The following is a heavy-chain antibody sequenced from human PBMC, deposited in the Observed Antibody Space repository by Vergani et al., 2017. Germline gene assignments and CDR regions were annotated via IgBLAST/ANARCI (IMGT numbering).Heavy chain of an antibody. V-gene: IGHV3-23*01. Sequence: EVQLLESGGGLVQPGGSLRLSCAASGFTFSSYAMSWVRQAPGKGLEWVSAISGSGGRTYYADSVKGRFTISRDNSKNTLYLQMNSLRAEDTAVYYCAKDLIPAIAVAGFLGYWGQGTLVTVSS. CDR2: ISGSGGRT. J-gene: IGHJ4*02. D-gene: IGHD6-19*01. CDR1: GFTFSSYA. CDR3: AKDLIPAIAVAGFLGY.